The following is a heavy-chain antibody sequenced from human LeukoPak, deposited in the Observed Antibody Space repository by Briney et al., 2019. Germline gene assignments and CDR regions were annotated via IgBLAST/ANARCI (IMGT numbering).Heavy chain of an antibody. D-gene: IGHD4-23*01. CDR3: AKNDYGGNLPSIP. CDR1: GGSFGGYY. CDR2: LTRSGST. V-gene: IGHV4-34*01. Sequence: SETLSLTCAVYGGSFGGYYWSWIRQPPGKGLEWIGELTRSGSTNYNPSLRSRVTISVDTSKNQFSLRLTSVTAADTAVYYCAKNDYGGNLPSIPWGQGTLVTVSS. J-gene: IGHJ5*02.